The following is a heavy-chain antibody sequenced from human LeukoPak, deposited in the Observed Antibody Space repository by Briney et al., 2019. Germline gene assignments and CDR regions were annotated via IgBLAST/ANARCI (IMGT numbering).Heavy chain of an antibody. Sequence: GGSLRLSCAASGFMFSSNWMSWVRLAPGKGLEWVANIKEDGTETYYVDSVKGRFTISGDIATNSVYLQMNSLRAEDTALYYCVRDGNRGYDMDVWGQGTAVTVSS. V-gene: IGHV3-7*01. D-gene: IGHD3-10*01. CDR1: GFMFSSNW. CDR2: IKEDGTET. J-gene: IGHJ6*02. CDR3: VRDGNRGYDMDV.